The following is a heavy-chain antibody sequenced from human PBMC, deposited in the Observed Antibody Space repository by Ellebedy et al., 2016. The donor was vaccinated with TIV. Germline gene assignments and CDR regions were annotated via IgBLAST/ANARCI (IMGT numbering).Heavy chain of an antibody. V-gene: IGHV3-15*01. CDR1: GFTFRNAW. D-gene: IGHD5-18*01. CDR3: TSATYSQGYWWFDP. J-gene: IGHJ5*02. CDR2: IKSKADGGTS. Sequence: GESLKISCAASGFTFRNAWMSWVRQAPGKGLEWVGRIKSKADGGTSDYAAPVKGRFSISRDDSKNTLYLQMNSLKTEDTAVYYCTSATYSQGYWWFDPWGQGTLVTVSS.